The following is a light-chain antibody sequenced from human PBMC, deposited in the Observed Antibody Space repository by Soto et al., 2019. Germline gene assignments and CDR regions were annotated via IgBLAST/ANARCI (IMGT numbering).Light chain of an antibody. Sequence: QSALTQPASVSGSPGQSITISCTGTNSDIGRYNFVSWYQQYPDKAPKLLIYEVSHRPPGVSDRFSGSKSGKTASLTVSGLHAEDEADYYCSSYTSSSTWVFGGGTKLTVL. CDR1: NSDIGRYNF. J-gene: IGLJ3*02. CDR2: EVS. CDR3: SSYTSSSTWV. V-gene: IGLV2-14*01.